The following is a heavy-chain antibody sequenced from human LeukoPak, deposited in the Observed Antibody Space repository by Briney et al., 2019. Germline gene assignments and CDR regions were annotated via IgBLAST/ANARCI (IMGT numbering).Heavy chain of an antibody. CDR2: IYYSGST. J-gene: IGHJ3*02. CDR3: ARGSKAARNDAFDI. Sequence: TSETLSLTCTVSGGSISSYYWSWIRQPPGKGLEWIGYIYYSGSTNYNPSLKSRVTISVDTSENQFSLKLSSVTAADTAVHYCARGSKAARNDAFDIWGQGTMVTVSS. D-gene: IGHD6-6*01. V-gene: IGHV4-59*01. CDR1: GGSISSYY.